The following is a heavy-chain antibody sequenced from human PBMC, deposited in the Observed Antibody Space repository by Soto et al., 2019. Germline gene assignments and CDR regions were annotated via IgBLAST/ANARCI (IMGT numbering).Heavy chain of an antibody. CDR3: AKGGPDGFCSGGRCYFDY. CDR1: GFTFDDYA. J-gene: IGHJ4*02. D-gene: IGHD2-15*01. V-gene: IGHV3-9*01. Sequence: EVQLVESGGGLVQPGRSLRLSCAASGFTFDDYAMHWVRRVPGKGLEWVSSISWNSNIIGYADSVKGRFTISRDNAKNSLYLQMNSLRPEDTALYYCAKGGPDGFCSGGRCYFDYGGQGPLVTVPS. CDR2: ISWNSNII.